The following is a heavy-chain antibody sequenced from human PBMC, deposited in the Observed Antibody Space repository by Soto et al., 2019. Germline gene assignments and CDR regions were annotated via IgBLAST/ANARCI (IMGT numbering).Heavy chain of an antibody. V-gene: IGHV3-23*01. J-gene: IGHJ6*03. CDR2: ISGSGGST. D-gene: IGHD2-15*01. Sequence: GGSLRLSCAASGFTFSSYAMSWVRQAPGKGLEWVSAISGSGGSTYYADSVKGRFTISRDNSKNTLYLQMNSLRAEDTAVYYCAKRAVAATRGYYYYMDVWGKGTTVTVSS. CDR3: AKRAVAATRGYYYYMDV. CDR1: GFTFSSYA.